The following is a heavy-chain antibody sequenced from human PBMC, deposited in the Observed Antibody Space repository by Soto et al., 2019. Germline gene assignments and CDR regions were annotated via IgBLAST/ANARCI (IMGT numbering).Heavy chain of an antibody. CDR2: IYPGDSDT. CDR1: GYSFTSYW. D-gene: IGHD4-17*01. J-gene: IGHJ2*01. Sequence: GESLKISCKGSGYSFTSYWIGWVRQMPGKGLEWMGIIYPGDSDTRYSPSFQGQVTISADKSISTAYLQWSSLKASDTAMYYCARKGYGDYDRRYFDLWGRGTLVTVSS. V-gene: IGHV5-51*01. CDR3: ARKGYGDYDRRYFDL.